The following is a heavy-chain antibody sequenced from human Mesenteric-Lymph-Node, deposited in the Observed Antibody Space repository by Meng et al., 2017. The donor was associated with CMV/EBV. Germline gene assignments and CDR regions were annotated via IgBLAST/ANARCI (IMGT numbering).Heavy chain of an antibody. CDR3: AKYGDYAHSFDY. J-gene: IGHJ4*02. Sequence: GGSLRLSCAASGFTFSGYTMHWVRQAPGKGLEYVSAIRGNGGSTYYADSVKGRFTISRDNSKNTLYLQMGSLRPEDMAVYYCAKYGDYAHSFDYWGQGTLVTVSS. V-gene: IGHV3-64*02. D-gene: IGHD4-17*01. CDR2: IRGNGGST. CDR1: GFTFSGYT.